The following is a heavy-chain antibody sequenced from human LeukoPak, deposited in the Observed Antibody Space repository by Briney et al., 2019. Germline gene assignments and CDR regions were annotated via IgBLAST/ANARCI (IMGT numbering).Heavy chain of an antibody. D-gene: IGHD5-18*01. CDR1: GYTFTSYG. J-gene: IGHJ4*02. CDR3: ARDPSQYSYGYISSAY. Sequence: ASVKVSCKASGYTFTSYGISWVRQAPGQGLEWMGWISAYNGNTNYAQKLQGRVTMTTDTSTSTAYMELRSLRSDDTAVYYCARDPSQYSYGYISSAYWGQGTLVTVSS. CDR2: ISAYNGNT. V-gene: IGHV1-18*01.